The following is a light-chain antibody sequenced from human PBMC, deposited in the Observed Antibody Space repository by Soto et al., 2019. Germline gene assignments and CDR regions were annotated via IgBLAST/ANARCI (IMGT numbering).Light chain of an antibody. J-gene: IGKJ4*01. Sequence: DIPMTQSPSSVSASVGDRVTITCRASQDIGDCLAWHQQKPGEAPNLLMYSGTTLHSGVSSRFSGSASGTDFNLTISSLQAEDFATYYCHQGHTFPLTFGGGTKVEIK. CDR2: SGT. CDR3: HQGHTFPLT. V-gene: IGKV1-12*01. CDR1: QDIGDC.